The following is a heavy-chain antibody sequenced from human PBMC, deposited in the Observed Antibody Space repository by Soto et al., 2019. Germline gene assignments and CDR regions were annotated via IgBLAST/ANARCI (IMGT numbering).Heavy chain of an antibody. J-gene: IGHJ4*02. CDR2: ISSDGTDT. D-gene: IGHD3-22*01. CDR3: LVVITPWSFHQ. Sequence: EVQLVESGGGLAQPGGSLRLSCAASGLALSNLWMHWVRQAPGKGLVWVSRISSDGTDTNYADSVKGRFTISRDNDKNTLYLQMTSLKAEETAVYYCLVVITPWSFHQWGQGALVTASS. CDR1: GLALSNLW. V-gene: IGHV3-74*01.